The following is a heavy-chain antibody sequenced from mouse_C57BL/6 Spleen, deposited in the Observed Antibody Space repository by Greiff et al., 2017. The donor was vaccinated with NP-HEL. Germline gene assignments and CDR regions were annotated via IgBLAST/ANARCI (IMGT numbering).Heavy chain of an antibody. CDR1: GYTFTSYW. Sequence: EVQLQQSGTVLARPGASVKMSCKTSGYTFTSYWMHWVKQRPGQGLEWIGAIYPGNSDTSYNQKFKGKAKLTAVTSASTAYMELSSLRSEDTAVYYCARQNYYCCNVWGTGTTLTVSS. CDR2: IYPGNSDT. J-gene: IGHJ1*03. D-gene: IGHD1-2*01. CDR3: ARQNYYCCNV. V-gene: IGHV1-5*01.